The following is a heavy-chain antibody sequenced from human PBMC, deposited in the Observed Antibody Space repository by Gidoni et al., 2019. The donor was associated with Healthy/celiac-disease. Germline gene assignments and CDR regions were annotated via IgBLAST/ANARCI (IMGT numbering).Heavy chain of an antibody. V-gene: IGHV4-34*01. CDR3: ARGNYCSSTSCYRAPFDC. CDR1: GGSFSNYY. D-gene: IGHD2-2*02. J-gene: IGHJ4*02. CDR2: INHSGST. Sequence: QLQLQQWGAGLLKPSETLSLTCAVYGGSFSNYYWNWIRQPPGKGLEWIGEINHSGSTNYNPSLKSRVTISVDTSKNQFSLKVNSVTAADTAVYYCARGNYCSSTSCYRAPFDCWGQGTLVTVSS.